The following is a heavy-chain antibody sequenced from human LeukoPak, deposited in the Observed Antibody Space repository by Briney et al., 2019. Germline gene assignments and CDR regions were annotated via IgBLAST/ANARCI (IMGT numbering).Heavy chain of an antibody. CDR3: ARVGAAADYYFDY. CDR2: IYYSGNT. J-gene: IGHJ4*02. V-gene: IGHV4-59*01. Sequence: SETLSLTCTVSGGSISNYYWSWIRQPPGKGLEWIGYIYYSGNTNYNPSLRSRVTISEDTSKNQFSLKLRSVTAADTAVYYCARVGAAADYYFDYWGQGTLVTVSS. D-gene: IGHD6-13*01. CDR1: GGSISNYY.